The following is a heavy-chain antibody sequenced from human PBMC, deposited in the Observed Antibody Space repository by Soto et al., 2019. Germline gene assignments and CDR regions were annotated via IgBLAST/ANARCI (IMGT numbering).Heavy chain of an antibody. J-gene: IGHJ4*02. V-gene: IGHV1-18*01. D-gene: IGHD2-15*01. CDR2: ISPYNGDT. Sequence: QVQLVQSGAEVKKPGASVKVSCTTSGYTFTLFCITWVRQAPGQGLEWKGWISPYNGDTKYAEKLEGRVTLTTDTSTDTADMELTSLTSDDTAEYYCARGGQYRYFDYWGQGTLVTVSS. CDR3: ARGGQYRYFDY. CDR1: GYTFTLFC.